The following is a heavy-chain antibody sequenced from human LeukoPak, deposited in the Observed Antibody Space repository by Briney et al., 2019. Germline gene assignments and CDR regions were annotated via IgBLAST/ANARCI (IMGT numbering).Heavy chain of an antibody. CDR3: AREGWNDAEAYDY. D-gene: IGHD1-1*01. J-gene: IGHJ4*02. CDR1: GFTVSNNF. V-gene: IGHV3-53*01. Sequence: GGSLRLSCAASGFTVSNNFIHWVRQAPGKGLEWVSVIFSSGTTYYADSVKGRFAISRDDSKNTVFLQMNSLRAEDTAVYYCAREGWNDAEAYDYWGQGTLVTVSS. CDR2: IFSSGTT.